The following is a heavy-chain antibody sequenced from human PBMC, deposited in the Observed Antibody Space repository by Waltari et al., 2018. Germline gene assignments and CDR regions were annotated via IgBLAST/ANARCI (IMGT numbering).Heavy chain of an antibody. CDR3: ARDYCDRTYCHGMDV. CDR2: ISYNERNI. Sequence: QVQLMESGGGVVQPGRSWRISCVASGFTLGSVAFNWVRQAPGKGLEWVAVISYNERNIYYVDSVKGRFTISRDNSKKMLYLQMNSLRGEDTAVYYCARDYCDRTYCHGMDVWGQGTTVTVSS. V-gene: IGHV3-30*03. D-gene: IGHD3-22*01. J-gene: IGHJ6*02. CDR1: GFTLGSVA.